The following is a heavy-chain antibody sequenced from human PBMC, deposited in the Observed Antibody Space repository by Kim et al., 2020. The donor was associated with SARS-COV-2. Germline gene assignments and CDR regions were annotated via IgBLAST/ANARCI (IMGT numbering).Heavy chain of an antibody. D-gene: IGHD5-18*01. J-gene: IGHJ4*02. CDR1: GGTFSSYA. Sequence: SVKVSCQASGGTFSSYAISWVRQAPGQGLEWMGGIIPIFGTANYAQKFQGRVTITADESTSTAYMELSSLRSEDTAVYYCARGWIQLWRFDYWGQGTLVTVSS. CDR2: IIPIFGTA. CDR3: ARGWIQLWRFDY. V-gene: IGHV1-69*13.